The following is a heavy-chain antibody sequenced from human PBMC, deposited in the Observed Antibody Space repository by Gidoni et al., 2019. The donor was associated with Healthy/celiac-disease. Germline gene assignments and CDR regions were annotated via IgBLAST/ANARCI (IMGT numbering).Heavy chain of an antibody. CDR3: ARDPGVDYIWGSYRNELGLFDY. Sequence: QVQLVQSGAEVKKPGASVKVSCKASGYTFTGYYMHWVRQAPGQGLEWMGRINPNSGGTNYAQKFQGRVTMTRDTSISTAYMELSRLRSDDTAVYYCARDPGVDYIWGSYRNELGLFDYWGQGTLVTVSS. V-gene: IGHV1-2*06. CDR1: GYTFTGYY. CDR2: INPNSGGT. D-gene: IGHD3-16*02. J-gene: IGHJ4*02.